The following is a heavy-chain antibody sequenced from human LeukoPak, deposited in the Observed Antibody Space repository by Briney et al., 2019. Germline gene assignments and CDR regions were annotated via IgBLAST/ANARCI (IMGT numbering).Heavy chain of an antibody. V-gene: IGHV3-11*01. D-gene: IGHD3/OR15-3a*01. J-gene: IGHJ4*02. CDR1: GFTLSDYC. CDR3: ARRRDFIDY. Sequence: GGSLRLSCAASGFTLSDYCMSWIRQAPGKGLEWVSYSSSSGTTIYYADSVEGRFAISRDNAKNSLYLQMNSLRAEDTAVYYCARRRDFIDYWGQGTLVTVSS. CDR2: SSSSGTTI.